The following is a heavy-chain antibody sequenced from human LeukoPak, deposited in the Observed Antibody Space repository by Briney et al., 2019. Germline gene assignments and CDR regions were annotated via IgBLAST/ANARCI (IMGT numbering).Heavy chain of an antibody. CDR2: IYYSGGT. V-gene: IGHV4-39*01. CDR3: ARIEKWVYYLDF. Sequence: PSETLSLTCSVSGGSISISTYYWVWIRQPPGKGLEWIGSIYYSGGTYYNPSLRSRVTISVDTSKNQFSLKLSSVTAADTAVYYCARIEKWVYYLDFWGQGTLVTVSS. D-gene: IGHD2-8*01. J-gene: IGHJ4*02. CDR1: GGSISISTYY.